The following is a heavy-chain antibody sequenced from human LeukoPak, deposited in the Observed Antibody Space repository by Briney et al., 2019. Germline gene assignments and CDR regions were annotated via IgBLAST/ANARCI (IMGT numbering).Heavy chain of an antibody. V-gene: IGHV4-59*01. D-gene: IGHD7-27*01. CDR3: ARWGWGSQDFDY. CDR1: GGSISNYY. Sequence: SETLSLTCTVSGGSISNYYWGWIRQPPGKGLEWIGYIYYSGSTNYNPSLKSRVTISVDTSKNQFSLKLSSVTAADTAVYYCARWGWGSQDFDYWGQGTLVTVSS. CDR2: IYYSGST. J-gene: IGHJ4*02.